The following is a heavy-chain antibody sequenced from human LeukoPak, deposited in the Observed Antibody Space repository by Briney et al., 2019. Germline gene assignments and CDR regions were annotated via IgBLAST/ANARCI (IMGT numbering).Heavy chain of an antibody. CDR3: ARDVTMVRGVIIRWPRAEYFQH. Sequence: GASVKVSCKASGYSFSDYYMHCVRQAPGQGLEWMGWINPNSGDTHYPQKFQGRVTMTRDTSTSTVYMELSSLRSEDTAVYYCARDVTMVRGVIIRWPRAEYFQHWGQGTLVTVSS. CDR2: INPNSGDT. V-gene: IGHV1-2*02. CDR1: GYSFSDYY. J-gene: IGHJ1*01. D-gene: IGHD3-10*01.